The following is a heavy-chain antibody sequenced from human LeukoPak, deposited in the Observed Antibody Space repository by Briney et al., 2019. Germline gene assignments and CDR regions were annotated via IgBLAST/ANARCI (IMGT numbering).Heavy chain of an antibody. Sequence: GSLRLSCAASGFTFSNYAMRWVRQAPGKGMEWIGYIYYSGSTNYNPSLKSRVTISVDTSRNQFSLKLSSVTAADTALYYCARDFPPSYYGSGNYFGFNDYWGQGTLVTVSS. CDR2: IYYSGST. D-gene: IGHD3-10*01. CDR1: GFTFSNYA. V-gene: IGHV4-59*01. CDR3: ARDFPPSYYGSGNYFGFNDY. J-gene: IGHJ4*02.